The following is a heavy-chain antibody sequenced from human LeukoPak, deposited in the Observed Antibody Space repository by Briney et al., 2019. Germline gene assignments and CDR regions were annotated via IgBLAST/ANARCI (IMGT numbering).Heavy chain of an antibody. CDR3: ARGEWAYGPNWFDP. CDR1: GGSISSGDYY. V-gene: IGHV4-30-4*01. CDR2: IYYSGST. J-gene: IGHJ5*02. D-gene: IGHD1-26*01. Sequence: TSETLSLTCTVSGGSISSGDYYWSWIRQPPGKGLEWIGYIYYSGSTYYNPSLKSRVTISVDTSKDQFSLKLSSVTAADTAVYYCARGEWAYGPNWFDPWGQGTLVTVSS.